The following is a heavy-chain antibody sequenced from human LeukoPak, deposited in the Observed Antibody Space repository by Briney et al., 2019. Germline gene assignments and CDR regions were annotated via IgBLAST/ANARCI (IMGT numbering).Heavy chain of an antibody. CDR1: GFTFTSSA. D-gene: IGHD4-23*01. CDR3: AADGDYGGNSFI. V-gene: IGHV1-58*02. Sequence: SVKVSCKASGFTFTSSAMQWVRQARGQRLEWIGWIVVGSGNTNCAQKFQERVTITRDMSTSTAYMELSSLRSEDTAVYYCAADGDYGGNSFIWGQGTLVTVSS. J-gene: IGHJ4*02. CDR2: IVVGSGNT.